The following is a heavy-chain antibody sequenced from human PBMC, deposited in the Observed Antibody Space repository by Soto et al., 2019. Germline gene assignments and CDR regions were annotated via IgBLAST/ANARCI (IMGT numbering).Heavy chain of an antibody. J-gene: IGHJ3*02. Sequence: QVQLVQSGAEVKKPGSSVKVSCKASGGTFSSYTISWVRQAPGQGLEWMGRIIPILGIANYAQKFQGRVTITXVKTPXXAYMELSSLRSEDTAVYYCASDREMATLKGDAFDIWGQGTMVTVSS. CDR1: GGTFSSYT. D-gene: IGHD5-12*01. CDR3: ASDREMATLKGDAFDI. CDR2: IIPILGIA. V-gene: IGHV1-69*02.